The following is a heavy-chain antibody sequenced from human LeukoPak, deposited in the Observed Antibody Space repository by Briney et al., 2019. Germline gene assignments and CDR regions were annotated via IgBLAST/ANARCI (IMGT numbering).Heavy chain of an antibody. CDR2: IKQDGSEK. Sequence: PSETLSLTCAVYGGSFSGYYWSWVRQAPGKGLEWVANIKQDGSEKYYVDSVKGRFTISRDNAKNSLYLQMNSLRAEDTAVYYCARRLRFLEWSEFRAAFDIWGQGTMVTVSS. D-gene: IGHD3-3*01. J-gene: IGHJ3*02. V-gene: IGHV3-7*01. CDR3: ARRLRFLEWSEFRAAFDI. CDR1: GGSFSGYY.